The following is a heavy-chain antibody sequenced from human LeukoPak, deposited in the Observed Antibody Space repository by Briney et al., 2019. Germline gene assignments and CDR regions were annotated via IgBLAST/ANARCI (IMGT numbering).Heavy chain of an antibody. D-gene: IGHD6-19*01. CDR3: AKESLLDSSGWSDWYFDL. J-gene: IGHJ2*01. V-gene: IGHV3-9*01. Sequence: PGRSLRLSCAASGFTFDDYAMHWVRQAPGKGLEWVSGISWNSGSIGYADSVKGRFTISRDNAKNSLYLQMNSLRAEDTALYYCAKESLLDSSGWSDWYFDLWGRGTLVTVSS. CDR2: ISWNSGSI. CDR1: GFTFDDYA.